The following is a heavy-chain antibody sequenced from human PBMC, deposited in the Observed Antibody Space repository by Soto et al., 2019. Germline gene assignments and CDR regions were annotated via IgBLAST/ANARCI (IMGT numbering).Heavy chain of an antibody. CDR2: IGGSGTGGRT. Sequence: EVHLLESGGDLVQPGGSLRLSCTASGLTFSTYAMSWVRQAPGKGLEWVSAIGGSGTGGRTYYADSVKGRFTISRDISKNTVYLQMNSLRADDTAVYYCVKSSEGLDGYNSDYYGMDVWGQGTTVTVSS. V-gene: IGHV3-23*01. CDR1: GLTFSTYA. CDR3: VKSSEGLDGYNSDYYGMDV. J-gene: IGHJ6*02. D-gene: IGHD5-12*01.